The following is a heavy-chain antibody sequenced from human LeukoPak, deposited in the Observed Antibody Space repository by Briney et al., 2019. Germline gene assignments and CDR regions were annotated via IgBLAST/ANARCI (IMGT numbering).Heavy chain of an antibody. CDR1: GFTFSSYG. CDR2: IRYDGSNK. CDR3: AKPYYDFWSADIRGPNSSFDY. Sequence: PGGSLRLSCAASGFTFSSYGMHWVRQAPGKGLEWVAFIRYDGSNKYYADSVKGRFTISRDNSKNTLYLQMNSLRAEDTAVYYCAKPYYDFWSADIRGPNSSFDYWGQGTLVTVSS. J-gene: IGHJ4*02. V-gene: IGHV3-30*02. D-gene: IGHD3-3*01.